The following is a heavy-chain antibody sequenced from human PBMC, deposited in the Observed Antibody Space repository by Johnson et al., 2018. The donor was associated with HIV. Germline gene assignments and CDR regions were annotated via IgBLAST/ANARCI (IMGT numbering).Heavy chain of an antibody. Sequence: VQLVESGGGLVQPGGSLRLSCAASGFTFDDYAMHWVRQAPGKGLEWVSGISWNSGSIGYADSVKGRFTISRDNAKNSLYLQMNSLRAEDTAVYYCARGRARAFDIWGQGTMVTVSS. D-gene: IGHD5-12*01. CDR3: ARGRARAFDI. CDR1: GFTFDDYA. J-gene: IGHJ3*02. CDR2: ISWNSGSI. V-gene: IGHV3-9*01.